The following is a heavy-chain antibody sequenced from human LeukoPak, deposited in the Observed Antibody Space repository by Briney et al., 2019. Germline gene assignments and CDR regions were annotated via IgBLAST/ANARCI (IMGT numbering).Heavy chain of an antibody. D-gene: IGHD2-15*01. CDR1: GFTFSTYG. J-gene: IGHJ4*02. V-gene: IGHV3-33*08. Sequence: GGSLRLSCAASGFTFSTYGFHWVRQAPGRGLEWVAVIWHDGSNKYYPDSVKGRFTSSRDNSKNTLYLQMNSLRAEDTAVYYCARDRGYCSSGSCYLFDSWGQGTLVTVSS. CDR3: ARDRGYCSSGSCYLFDS. CDR2: IWHDGSNK.